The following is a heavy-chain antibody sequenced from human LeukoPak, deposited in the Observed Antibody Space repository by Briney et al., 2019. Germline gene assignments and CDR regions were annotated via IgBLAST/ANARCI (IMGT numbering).Heavy chain of an antibody. CDR3: ARDQVHSSSWYWFDP. J-gene: IGHJ5*02. CDR1: GGSISSYY. Sequence: SETLSLTCTVSGGSISSYYWSWIRQPAGKGLEWIGRIYTSGSTNYNPSLKSRVTMSVDTSKNQFSLKLSSVTAADTAVYYCARDQVHSSSWYWFDPWGQGTLVTVSS. D-gene: IGHD6-13*01. V-gene: IGHV4-4*07. CDR2: IYTSGST.